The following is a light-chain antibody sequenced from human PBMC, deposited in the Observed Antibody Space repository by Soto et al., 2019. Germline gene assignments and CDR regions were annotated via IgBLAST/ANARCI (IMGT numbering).Light chain of an antibody. V-gene: IGKV3-15*01. CDR1: QSVNSN. CDR3: QQYNQWPPIT. CDR2: GAS. J-gene: IGKJ5*01. Sequence: EIVMTQSPATLSVSPGERSTLSCRSSQSVNSNLAWYQQKPGQAPRLLSYGASTRATGIPDRFSGSGSGTEFTLTISSLQSEDFAVYYCQQYNQWPPITFGQGTRLEIK.